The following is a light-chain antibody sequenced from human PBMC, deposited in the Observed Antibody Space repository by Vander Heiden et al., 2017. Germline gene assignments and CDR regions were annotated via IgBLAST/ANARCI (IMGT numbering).Light chain of an antibody. J-gene: IGKJ1*01. Sequence: DIQMTQSPSSLSASVGDRVTITCRASQSISSYLNWYQQKPGKAPKLLIYAASSLQSGVPSRFSGSGSGTDFTLTISSLQPEDFATYYCQQSDSTLWVFGQGTKVEIK. V-gene: IGKV1-39*01. CDR2: AAS. CDR1: QSISSY. CDR3: QQSDSTLWV.